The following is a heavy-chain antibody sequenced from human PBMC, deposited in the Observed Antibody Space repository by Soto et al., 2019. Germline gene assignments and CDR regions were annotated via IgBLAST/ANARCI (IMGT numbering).Heavy chain of an antibody. D-gene: IGHD6-13*01. CDR1: GFTFSSYG. J-gene: IGHJ4*02. CDR3: AREARDDSSSWYHFDY. Sequence: QVQLVESVGGVVQPGRSLRLSCAASGFTFSSYGMHWVRQAPGKGLEWVAVIWYDGSNKYYADSVKGRFTISRDNSKNTLYLQMNSLRAEDTAVYYCAREARDDSSSWYHFDYWGQGTLVTVSS. CDR2: IWYDGSNK. V-gene: IGHV3-33*01.